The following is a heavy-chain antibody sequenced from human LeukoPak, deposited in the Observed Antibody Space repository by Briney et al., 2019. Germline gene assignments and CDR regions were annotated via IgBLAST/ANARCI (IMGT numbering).Heavy chain of an antibody. V-gene: IGHV1-69*04. CDR2: IIPILGIV. Sequence: SVKVSCKASGGTFSSYAISWVRQAPGQGLEWMGRIIPILGIVNYAQKFQGRVTITADKSTSTAYMELSSLRSEDTAVYYCARDGGGGITMVRGVTPFDYWGQGTLVTVSS. CDR3: ARDGGGGITMVRGVTPFDY. J-gene: IGHJ4*02. CDR1: GGTFSSYA. D-gene: IGHD3-10*01.